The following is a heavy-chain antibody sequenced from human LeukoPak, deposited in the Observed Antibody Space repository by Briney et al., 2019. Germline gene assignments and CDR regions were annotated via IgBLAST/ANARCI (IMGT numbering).Heavy chain of an antibody. CDR1: GFTFNTYA. V-gene: IGHV3-23*01. CDR2: LSVSGDTT. J-gene: IGHJ4*02. CDR3: AKVDAGCYSSPCYFDH. Sequence: GGSLRLSCAVSGFTFNTYAMSWVRQAPGKGLEWVSSLSVSGDTTYYADSVKGRFTISRDFSKNTLYLQMSSLRAEDTAVYYCAKVDAGCYSSPCYFDHWGQGTLVTVSS. D-gene: IGHD2-2*02.